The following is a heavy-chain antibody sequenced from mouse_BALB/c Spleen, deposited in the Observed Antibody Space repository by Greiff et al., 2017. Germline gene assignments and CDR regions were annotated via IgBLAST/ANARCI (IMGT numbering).Heavy chain of an antibody. V-gene: IGHV2-6-7*01. Sequence: VKLQESGPGLVAPSQSLSITCTVSGFSLTGYGVNWVRQPPGKGLEGLGMIWGDGSTDYNSALNTRLSISKYNSKSQVFLKMNSLQTDDTARYYCAREWGYDWVYYAMDYWGQGTSVTVSS. CDR1: GFSLTGYG. CDR2: IWGDGST. CDR3: AREWGYDWVYYAMDY. J-gene: IGHJ4*01. D-gene: IGHD2-2*01.